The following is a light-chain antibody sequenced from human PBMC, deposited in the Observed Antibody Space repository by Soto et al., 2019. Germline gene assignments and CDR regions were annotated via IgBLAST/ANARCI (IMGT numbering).Light chain of an antibody. V-gene: IGLV1-44*01. J-gene: IGLJ3*02. CDR2: ATD. CDR1: TSNIGANH. CDR3: ASWDESQSGFGL. Sequence: QSVLTQPPSAAGTPGQRVIISCSGSTSNIGANHVNWYQQFPGTAPKLLIFATDRRPSGVPARFSGSKSGTSASLAISGLQSADEADYYCASWDESQSGFGLFGGGTKVTVL.